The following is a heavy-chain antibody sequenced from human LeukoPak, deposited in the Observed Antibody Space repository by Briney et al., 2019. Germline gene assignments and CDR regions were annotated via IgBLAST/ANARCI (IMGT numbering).Heavy chain of an antibody. CDR3: ARRSVVGARTFYFDY. D-gene: IGHD2-15*01. CDR2: TYYSGST. J-gene: IGHJ4*02. Sequence: SETLSLTCTVSGGSISSFYWNWTRQSPGKGLEWIDYTYYSGSTNYNPSFKSRVTISLDTSKNQFSLKVNSVTAADTAVYYCARRSVVGARTFYFDYWGQGILVTVSS. V-gene: IGHV4-59*01. CDR1: GGSISSFY.